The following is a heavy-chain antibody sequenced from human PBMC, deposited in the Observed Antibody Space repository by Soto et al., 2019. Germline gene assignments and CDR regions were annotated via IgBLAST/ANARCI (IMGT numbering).Heavy chain of an antibody. CDR3: ARLVQLLQGRWFDP. V-gene: IGHV4-59*01. CDR1: GGSISSYY. Sequence: SETLSLTCTVSGGSISSYYWSWIRQPPGKGLEWIGYIYYSGSTNYNPSLKSRVTISVDTSKNQFSLKLSSVTAADTAVYYCARLVQLLQGRWFDPWGQGTRVTVSS. J-gene: IGHJ5*02. CDR2: IYYSGST. D-gene: IGHD2-15*01.